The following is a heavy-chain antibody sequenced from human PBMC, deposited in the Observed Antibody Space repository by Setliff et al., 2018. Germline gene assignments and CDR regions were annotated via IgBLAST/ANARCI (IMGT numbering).Heavy chain of an antibody. CDR2: ISGSGGST. CDR1: GFTFSSYA. CDR3: AKDYYYDSSGYYPMTGVVYYYYGMDV. J-gene: IGHJ6*02. V-gene: IGHV3-23*01. D-gene: IGHD3-22*01. Sequence: GSLSLSCAASGFTFSSYAMSWVRQAPGKGLEWVSAISGSGGSTYYADSVKGRFTISRDNSKNTLYLQMNSLRAEDTAVYYCAKDYYYDSSGYYPMTGVVYYYYGMDVWGQGTTVTVSS.